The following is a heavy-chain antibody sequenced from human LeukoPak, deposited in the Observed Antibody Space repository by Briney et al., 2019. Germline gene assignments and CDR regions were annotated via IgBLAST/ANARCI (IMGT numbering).Heavy chain of an antibody. Sequence: GGSLRLSCAASGFTFSSYDMHWVRQATGKGLEWVSAIGTAGDTYYPGSVKGRFTISRENAKNSLYLQMNSLRAGDTAVYYCARERDPYSSLSGMDVWGQGTTVTVSS. D-gene: IGHD6-13*01. CDR1: GFTFSSYD. J-gene: IGHJ6*02. CDR2: IGTAGDT. CDR3: ARERDPYSSLSGMDV. V-gene: IGHV3-13*01.